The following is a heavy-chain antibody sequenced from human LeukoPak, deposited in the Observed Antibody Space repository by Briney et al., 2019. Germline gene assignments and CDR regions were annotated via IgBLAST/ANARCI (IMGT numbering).Heavy chain of an antibody. J-gene: IGHJ4*02. D-gene: IGHD3-9*01. V-gene: IGHV3-48*03. CDR2: ISSSGRTI. CDR1: GFSFSSYG. Sequence: PGGTLRLSCAASGFSFSSYGMAWVRQAPGKGLEWVSYISSSGRTIYYADSVKGRFTISRDNGKKSLYLQMNSLRAEDTAVYYCARGGAPYFDWCFDYWGQGTLVTVSS. CDR3: ARGGAPYFDWCFDY.